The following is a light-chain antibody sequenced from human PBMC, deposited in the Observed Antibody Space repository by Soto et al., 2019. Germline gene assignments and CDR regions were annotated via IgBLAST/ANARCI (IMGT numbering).Light chain of an antibody. CDR1: QSVSSY. J-gene: IGKJ5*01. CDR2: DAS. V-gene: IGKV3-11*01. CDR3: QQRSNWPSGT. Sequence: EIVLTQSPATLSLSPGERATLSCRASQSVSSYLAWYQQKPGQAPRLLIYDASNRATGIPARFSGSGSGTDFTLTISSLEPEDVAVYYCQQRSNWPSGTFGQGTRLESK.